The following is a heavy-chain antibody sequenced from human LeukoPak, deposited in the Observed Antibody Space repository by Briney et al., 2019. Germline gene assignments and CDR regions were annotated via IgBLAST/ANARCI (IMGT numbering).Heavy chain of an antibody. CDR3: VRADNGFDQ. Sequence: GGSLRLSCAASGFTVTRSHMSWIRQAPGKGLEWVSLIYSDGNIHYSAAVEGRFTIFSNISKNTLHLQIINRRVEDAAVYYCVRADNGFDQWGQGALVTVSS. CDR1: GFTVTRSH. CDR2: IYSDGNI. J-gene: IGHJ4*02. D-gene: IGHD1-14*01. V-gene: IGHV3-53*01.